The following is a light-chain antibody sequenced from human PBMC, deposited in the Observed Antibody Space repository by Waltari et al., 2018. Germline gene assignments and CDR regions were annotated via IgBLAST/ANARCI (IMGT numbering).Light chain of an antibody. CDR1: QTVSTNY. V-gene: IGKV3-20*01. Sequence: EIVLTQSPGTLSLSPGDRATLSCRASQTVSTNYLAWYQQKPGQAPRLLIDDASNRDTGIPDRFSGSGSGTDFTLTISRLEPEDFAVYYCQQCAISPLTFGGGTKVEI. CDR2: DAS. J-gene: IGKJ4*01. CDR3: QQCAISPLT.